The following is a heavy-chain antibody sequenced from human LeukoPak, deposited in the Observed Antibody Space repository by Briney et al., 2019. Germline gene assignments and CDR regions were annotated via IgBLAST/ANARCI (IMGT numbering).Heavy chain of an antibody. J-gene: IGHJ4*02. CDR1: GFTFSSYA. CDR2: ISGSGGST. CDR3: TTDDYYDSSGYYPGFDY. D-gene: IGHD3-22*01. V-gene: IGHV3-23*01. Sequence: GGSLRLSRAASGFTFSSYAMSWVRQAPGKGLEWVSAISGSGGSTYYADSVKGRFTISRDNSKNTLYLQMNSLRAEDTAVYYCTTDDYYDSSGYYPGFDYWGQGTLVTVSS.